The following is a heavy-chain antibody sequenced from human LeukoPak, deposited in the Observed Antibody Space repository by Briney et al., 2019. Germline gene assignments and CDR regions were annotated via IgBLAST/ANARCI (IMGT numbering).Heavy chain of an antibody. Sequence: GSLRLSCAASGFTLDDYGMTWVRQAPGKGLEWVSGINWNGGNTGYADSAKGRFTISRDNAKNSLYLQMNSLRAEDTALYYCARGQGIAVVPAAFDFWGQGTLVTVSS. J-gene: IGHJ4*02. D-gene: IGHD2-2*01. V-gene: IGHV3-20*04. CDR3: ARGQGIAVVPAAFDF. CDR2: INWNGGNT. CDR1: GFTLDDYG.